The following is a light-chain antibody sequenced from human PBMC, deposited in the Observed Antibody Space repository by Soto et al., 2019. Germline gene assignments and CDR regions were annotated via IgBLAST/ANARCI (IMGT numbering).Light chain of an antibody. CDR3: QPSYSVPLT. J-gene: IGKJ4*01. CDR1: QSISNY. CDR2: AAS. Sequence: DVPMTQSPSSLSASVGDRVTITCRTSQSISNYLNWYQQTAGKAPKLLIYAASILQSGVPSRFSVTGSGTDFTRAITSLLPEDCATYYCQPSYSVPLTFGGGTKVEIK. V-gene: IGKV1-39*01.